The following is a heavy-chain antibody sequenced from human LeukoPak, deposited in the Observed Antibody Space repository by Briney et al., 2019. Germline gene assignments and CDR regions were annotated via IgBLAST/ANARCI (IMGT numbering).Heavy chain of an antibody. V-gene: IGHV1-69*13. CDR1: GGTFSSYA. CDR2: IIPIFGTA. Sequence: ASVKVSCTASGGTFSSYAISWVRQAPGQGLEWMGGIIPIFGTANYAQKFQGRVTITADESTSTAYMELSSLRSEDTAVYYCARDKSSNYYYYYGMDVWGQGTTVTVSS. J-gene: IGHJ6*02. CDR3: ARDKSSNYYYYYGMDV.